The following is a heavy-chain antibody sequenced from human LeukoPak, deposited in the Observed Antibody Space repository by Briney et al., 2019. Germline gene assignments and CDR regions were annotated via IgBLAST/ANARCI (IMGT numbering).Heavy chain of an antibody. CDR2: INPSGGST. CDR1: GYTFTSYY. D-gene: IGHD3-22*01. J-gene: IGHJ6*03. Sequence: ASVKVSCRASGYTFTSYYMHWVRQAPGQGLEWMGIINPSGGSTSYAQKFQGRVTMTRDMSTGTVYMELSSLRSEDTAVYYCATEEYYYDSSGRLHNYYYMDVWGKGTTVTVSS. V-gene: IGHV1-46*01. CDR3: ATEEYYYDSSGRLHNYYYMDV.